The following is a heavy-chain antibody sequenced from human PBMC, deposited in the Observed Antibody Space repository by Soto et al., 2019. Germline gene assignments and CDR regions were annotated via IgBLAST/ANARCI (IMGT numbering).Heavy chain of an antibody. CDR1: RGTFSSYA. Sequence: SGKVSCKASRGTFSSYAISWVRQAPGRGLEWMGGIIPIFGTANYAQKFQGRVTITADESTSTAYMELSSLRSEDTAVYYCAKGYSSGWFNWFDPWGQGTLVPVSS. CDR3: AKGYSSGWFNWFDP. J-gene: IGHJ5*02. D-gene: IGHD6-19*01. CDR2: IIPIFGTA. V-gene: IGHV1-69*13.